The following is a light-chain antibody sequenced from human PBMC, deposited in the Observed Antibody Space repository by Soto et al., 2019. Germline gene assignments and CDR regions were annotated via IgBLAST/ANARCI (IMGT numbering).Light chain of an antibody. J-gene: IGLJ2*01. Sequence: SYELTQPPSVSVSPGQTARITCSGDALTKQYASWYQQKPGQAPVLLIYKDNERPSGIPERFSGSSSGTTVTLTISGVQAEDEADYYCQSADSSISVSFGGGTKLTVL. CDR1: ALTKQY. CDR3: QSADSSISVS. V-gene: IGLV3-25*02. CDR2: KDN.